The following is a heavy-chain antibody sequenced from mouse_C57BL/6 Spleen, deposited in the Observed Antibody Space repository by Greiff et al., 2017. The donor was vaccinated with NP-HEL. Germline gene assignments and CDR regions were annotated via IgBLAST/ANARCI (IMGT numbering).Heavy chain of an antibody. Sequence: EVKLVESGGDLVKPGGSLKLSCAASGFTFSSYGMSWVRQTPDKRLEWVATISSGGSYTYYPDSVKGRFTISRDNAKNTLYLQMSSLKSEDTAMYYCARLGAFITTVVATRDYFDYWGQGTTLTVSS. J-gene: IGHJ2*01. CDR3: ARLGAFITTVVATRDYFDY. CDR2: ISSGGSYT. CDR1: GFTFSSYG. D-gene: IGHD1-1*01. V-gene: IGHV5-6*01.